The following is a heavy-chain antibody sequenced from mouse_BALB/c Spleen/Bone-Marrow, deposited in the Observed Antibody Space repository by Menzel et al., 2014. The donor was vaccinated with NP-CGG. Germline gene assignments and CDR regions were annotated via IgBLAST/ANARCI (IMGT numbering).Heavy chain of an antibody. Sequence: VQLQQSGPELVKPGASVKMSCKASGYTFTDYYMDWVKQSHGEGFEWIGRVNPYNGGTSYNQKFKGKATLTVDRSSSTAYMELNSLTSEDSAVYYCARFPNYPYAMDYWGQGTSVTVSS. D-gene: IGHD2-1*01. CDR1: GYTFTDYY. CDR3: ARFPNYPYAMDY. J-gene: IGHJ4*01. CDR2: VNPYNGGT. V-gene: IGHV1-19*01.